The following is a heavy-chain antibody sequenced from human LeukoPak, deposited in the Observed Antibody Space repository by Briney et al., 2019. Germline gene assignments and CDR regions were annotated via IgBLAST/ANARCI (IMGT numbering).Heavy chain of an antibody. V-gene: IGHV4-31*03. CDR1: GGSISSGGYY. Sequence: SETLSLTCTVSGGSISSGGYYWRWLRQHPGKGLEWIGYIYYSGSTYYNPSLKSRVTISVDTSKNQFSLKLSSVTAADTAVYYCARSPTPLNHFDYWGQGTLVTVSS. CDR3: ARSPTPLNHFDY. CDR2: IYYSGST. D-gene: IGHD1-14*01. J-gene: IGHJ4*02.